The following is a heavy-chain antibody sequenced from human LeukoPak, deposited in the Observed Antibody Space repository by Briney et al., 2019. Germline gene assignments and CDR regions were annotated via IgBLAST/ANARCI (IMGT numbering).Heavy chain of an antibody. D-gene: IGHD6-13*01. V-gene: IGHV3-23*01. CDR1: VFTFSSYS. CDR3: AKDKVAAAGNRKQYYYYGMDV. Sequence: GGSLRLSCAASVFTFSSYSMNWVRQAPWKGLEWVSAISGSGGSTNYADSVKGRFSISRDNSKNTLYLQMNSLRAEDTAVYYCAKDKVAAAGNRKQYYYYGMDVWGQGTTVTVSS. J-gene: IGHJ6*02. CDR2: ISGSGGST.